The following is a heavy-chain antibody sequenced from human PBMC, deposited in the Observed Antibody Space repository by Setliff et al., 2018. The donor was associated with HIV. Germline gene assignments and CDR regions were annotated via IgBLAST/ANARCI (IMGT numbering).Heavy chain of an antibody. J-gene: IGHJ4*02. CDR2: IHYSGSS. Sequence: SETLSLTCTVSGGSITGHYWSWIRQPPGKGLEWIGYIHYSGSSNYNPSLKSRVSISLDTSKNQFSLKLSSVTAADTAVYYCARHMVATSYYFDSWGQGTLVTVSS. V-gene: IGHV4-59*08. CDR1: GGSITGHY. D-gene: IGHD5-12*01. CDR3: ARHMVATSYYFDS.